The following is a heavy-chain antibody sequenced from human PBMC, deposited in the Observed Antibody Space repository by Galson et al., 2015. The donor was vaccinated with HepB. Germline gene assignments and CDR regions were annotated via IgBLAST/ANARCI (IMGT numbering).Heavy chain of an antibody. CDR3: AGDVRYNWNYVSLDDAFDI. D-gene: IGHD1-7*01. Sequence: SLRLSCAASTFTFSNYWMSWVRQAPGKGLEWVANIKQDGSEKYYVDSVKGRFTISRDNAKNSLYLQMNSLRAEDTAVYYCAGDVRYNWNYVSLDDAFDIWGQGTMVTVSS. J-gene: IGHJ3*02. CDR1: TFTFSNYW. CDR2: IKQDGSEK. V-gene: IGHV3-7*01.